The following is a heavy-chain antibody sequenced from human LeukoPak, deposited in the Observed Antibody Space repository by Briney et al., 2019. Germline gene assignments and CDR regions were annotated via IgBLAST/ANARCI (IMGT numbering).Heavy chain of an antibody. J-gene: IGHJ4*02. CDR3: ARENVQY. Sequence: PGGSLRLSCGASGVTFNSYWMHCVRQAPGKGLEWVANIKPDGSDESYVDSVKGRFTISRDNAKNSLYLQMNSLRAEDTAVYYCARENVQYCAQGTLVTVSS. CDR1: GVTFNSYW. V-gene: IGHV3-7*04. D-gene: IGHD1-1*01. CDR2: IKPDGSDE.